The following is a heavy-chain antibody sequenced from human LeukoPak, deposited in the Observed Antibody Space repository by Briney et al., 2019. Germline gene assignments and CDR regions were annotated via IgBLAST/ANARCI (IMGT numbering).Heavy chain of an antibody. V-gene: IGHV4-39*07. Sequence: SETLSLTCTVSGGSISSSSYYWGWIRQPPGKGLEWIGSIYYSGSTYYNPSLKSRVTISVDTSKNQFSLKLSSVTAADTAVYYCARELEDRYYFDYWGQGTLVTVSS. CDR2: IYYSGST. D-gene: IGHD1-1*01. CDR3: ARELEDRYYFDY. J-gene: IGHJ4*02. CDR1: GGSISSSSYY.